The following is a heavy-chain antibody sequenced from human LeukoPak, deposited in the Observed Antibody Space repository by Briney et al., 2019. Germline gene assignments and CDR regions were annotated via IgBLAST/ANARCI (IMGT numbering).Heavy chain of an antibody. J-gene: IGHJ4*02. CDR3: ARDQEGFDY. Sequence: ASVKVSCKASGYTFTSYYLHWVRQAPGQGLEWMGMIYPRDGSTSYAQKFQGRVTVTRDTSTSTVHMELSGLRSEDTAVYYCARDQEGFDYWGQGTLVTVSS. CDR2: IYPRDGST. V-gene: IGHV1-46*01. CDR1: GYTFTSYY.